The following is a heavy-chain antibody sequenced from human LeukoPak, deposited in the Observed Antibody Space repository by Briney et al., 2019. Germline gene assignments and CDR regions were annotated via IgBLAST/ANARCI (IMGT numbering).Heavy chain of an antibody. Sequence: SETLSLTCNVSGGSISNYYWSWIRQPAGKGLEWIGRIYTSGSTNYNPSLKSRVTMSVDTSKNQFSLKLSSVTAADTAVYYCARDSYYYDSSDYWFDYWSQGTLVTVSS. D-gene: IGHD3-22*01. V-gene: IGHV4-4*07. CDR2: IYTSGST. CDR3: ARDSYYYDSSDYWFDY. CDR1: GGSISNYY. J-gene: IGHJ4*02.